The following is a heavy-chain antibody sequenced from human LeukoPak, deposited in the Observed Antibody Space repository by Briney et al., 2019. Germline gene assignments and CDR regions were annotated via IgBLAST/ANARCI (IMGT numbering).Heavy chain of an antibody. V-gene: IGHV1-18*01. CDR2: TISYSDNP. CDR1: GYTFTSYY. J-gene: IGHJ3*02. CDR3: ARMPHYCSGGSCYFDVFDI. Sequence: ASVKLSCKASGYTFTSYYITWGRHAPGEGIEWIGWTISYSDNPNYARNLQGRVTMTTDTSTSTAYMELRSLRSDDTAVYYCARMPHYCSGGSCYFDVFDIWGQGTMVTVSS. D-gene: IGHD2-15*01.